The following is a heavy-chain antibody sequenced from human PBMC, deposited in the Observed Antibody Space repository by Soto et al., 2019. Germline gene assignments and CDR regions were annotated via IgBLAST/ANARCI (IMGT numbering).Heavy chain of an antibody. CDR3: AKDDPNTAIDY. J-gene: IGHJ4*02. Sequence: GGSLRLSCAASGFTFSSYGMHWVRQAPGKGLEWVAVISYDGSNKYYADSVKGRFTISRDNSKNTLYLQMNSLRAEDTAVYYCAKDDPNTAIDYWGQGTLVTVSS. CDR2: ISYDGSNK. V-gene: IGHV3-30*18. CDR1: GFTFSSYG. D-gene: IGHD5-18*01.